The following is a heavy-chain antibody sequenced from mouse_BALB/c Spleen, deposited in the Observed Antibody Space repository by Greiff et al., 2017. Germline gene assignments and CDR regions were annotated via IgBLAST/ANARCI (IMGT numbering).Heavy chain of an antibody. V-gene: IGHV2-9*02. Sequence: QVQLKESGPGLVAPSQSLSITCTVSGFSLTSYGVHWVRQPPGKGLEWLGVIWAGGSTNYNSALMSRLSISKDNSKSQVFLKMNSLQTDDTAMYYCARKDYGNYAASWFAYWGQGTLVTVSA. CDR2: IWAGGST. CDR1: GFSLTSYG. J-gene: IGHJ3*01. CDR3: ARKDYGNYAASWFAY. D-gene: IGHD2-1*01.